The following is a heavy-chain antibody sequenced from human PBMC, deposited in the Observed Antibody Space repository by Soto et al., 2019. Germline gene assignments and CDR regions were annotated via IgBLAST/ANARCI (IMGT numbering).Heavy chain of an antibody. J-gene: IGHJ6*02. D-gene: IGHD6-13*01. CDR1: GYTFTGYY. V-gene: IGHV1-2*04. CDR3: ARSFYSSYGMDV. Sequence: GASVKVSCKASGYTFTGYYMHWVQQAPGQGLEWMGLINPNSGGTNYAQKFQGWVTMTRDTSISTAYMELSRLRSDDTAVYYCARSFYSSYGMDVWGQGXTVTV. CDR2: INPNSGGT.